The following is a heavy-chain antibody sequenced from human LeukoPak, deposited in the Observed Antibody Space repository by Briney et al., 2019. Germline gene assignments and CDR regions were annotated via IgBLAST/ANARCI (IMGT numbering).Heavy chain of an antibody. CDR2: IYYSGST. J-gene: IGHJ4*02. CDR1: GGSISSGDYY. CDR3: ARVWVYSGSYSDY. D-gene: IGHD1-26*01. V-gene: IGHV4-30-4*08. Sequence: PSETLSLTCTVSGGSISSGDYYWSWIRQPPGKGLEWIGYIYYSGSTYYNPSLKSRVTISVDTSKNQFSLKLSSVTAADTAVYYCARVWVYSGSYSDYWGQGTLVTVSS.